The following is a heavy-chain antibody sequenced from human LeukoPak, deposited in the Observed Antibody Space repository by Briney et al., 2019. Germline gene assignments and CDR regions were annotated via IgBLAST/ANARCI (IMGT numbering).Heavy chain of an antibody. CDR3: ARAPSEIGGYYPEYFRH. Sequence: GGSLRLSCAASEFTFSPYWMHWVRQAPGKGLVWVSRIKSDGSTNYAASVKGRFTISRDNAKNTVSLQMNSLRAEDTGVYFCARAPSEIGGYYPEYFRHWGQGTLVTVSS. D-gene: IGHD3-22*01. J-gene: IGHJ1*01. V-gene: IGHV3-74*01. CDR2: IKSDGST. CDR1: EFTFSPYW.